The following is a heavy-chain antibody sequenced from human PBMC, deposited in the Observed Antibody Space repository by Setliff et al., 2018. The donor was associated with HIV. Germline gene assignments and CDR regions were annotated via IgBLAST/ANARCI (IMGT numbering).Heavy chain of an antibody. CDR3: ARGQVEFQH. Sequence: PGGSLRLSCAASGFTFSDYYMSWVRQAPGKGLQWVSFISSSGSSISYADSVRGRFTISRDNAKNSLYLHMNSLTAEDTAVYYCARGQVEFQHWGQGTLVTVSS. CDR1: GFTFSDYY. D-gene: IGHD1-1*01. V-gene: IGHV3-11*04. J-gene: IGHJ1*01. CDR2: ISSSGSSI.